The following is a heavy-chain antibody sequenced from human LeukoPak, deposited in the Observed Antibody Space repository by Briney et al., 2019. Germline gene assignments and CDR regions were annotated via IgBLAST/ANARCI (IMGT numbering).Heavy chain of an antibody. D-gene: IGHD2-15*01. V-gene: IGHV4-31*03. CDR1: GGSISSGGYY. J-gene: IGHJ5*02. CDR3: ARGGYCSGGSCYLTWFDP. Sequence: SQTLSLTCTVYGGSISSGGYYWSWIRQHPGKGLEWIGYIYYSGSTYYNPSLKSRLTVAVDTSKNQFSLKLSSVTAADTAVYYCARGGYCSGGSCYLTWFDPWGQGTLVTVSS. CDR2: IYYSGST.